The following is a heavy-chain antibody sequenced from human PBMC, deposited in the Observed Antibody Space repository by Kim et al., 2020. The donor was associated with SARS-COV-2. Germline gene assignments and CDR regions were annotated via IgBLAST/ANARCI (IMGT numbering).Heavy chain of an antibody. Sequence: GGSLRLSCAASGFTFSIYAMSWVRQAPGKGLEWISSISDSGDSTYYADSVKGRFTISRDNSKNTLSLQMSRLRAEDTALYYCAKVGSVNFIYFDYWGQETLVTVSS. J-gene: IGHJ4*02. CDR1: GFTFSIYA. D-gene: IGHD1-26*01. V-gene: IGHV3-23*01. CDR2: ISDSGDST. CDR3: AKVGSVNFIYFDY.